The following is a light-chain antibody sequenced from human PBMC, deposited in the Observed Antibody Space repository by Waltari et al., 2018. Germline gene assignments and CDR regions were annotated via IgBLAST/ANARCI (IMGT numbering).Light chain of an antibody. J-gene: IGLJ2*01. V-gene: IGLV2-14*01. Sequence: QSALTPPAPVSGSPGQAITLSCSGTSSDVGGYNYVSWYQQHPGKAPKLMIYEVSKRPSGVSNRFSGSKSGNTASLTISGLQAEDEADYYCSSYTSSSTVVFGGGTKLTVL. CDR2: EVS. CDR1: SSDVGGYNY. CDR3: SSYTSSSTVV.